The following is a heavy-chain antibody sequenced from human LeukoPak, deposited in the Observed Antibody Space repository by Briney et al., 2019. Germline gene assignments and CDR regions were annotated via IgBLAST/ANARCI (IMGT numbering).Heavy chain of an antibody. CDR3: ASCSTSCFLDAFDI. Sequence: PSQTLSLTCSVSGGSVSGGSYHWTWIRQPAGKGLEWIGRIYSDGTTNYNPSLKSRVTISVDTSKNQFSLKLSSVTAADTAVYYCASCSTSCFLDAFDIWGQGTKVTVSS. V-gene: IGHV4-61*02. D-gene: IGHD2-2*01. CDR1: GGSVSGGSYH. J-gene: IGHJ3*02. CDR2: IYSDGTT.